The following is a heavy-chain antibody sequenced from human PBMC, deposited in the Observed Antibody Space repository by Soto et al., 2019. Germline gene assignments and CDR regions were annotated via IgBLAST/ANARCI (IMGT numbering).Heavy chain of an antibody. CDR1: GFAFHNYW. CDR2: INEDVSEK. V-gene: IGHV3-7*03. Sequence: GGSLSLSCAASGFAFHNYWMNWVRQAPGRGLEWVANINEDVSEKTYVDSVKGRFTISRDNAKKSLDLQMNSLRAGDTAVYYWARGPLDYWGQGTLVTVSS. J-gene: IGHJ4*02. CDR3: ARGPLDY.